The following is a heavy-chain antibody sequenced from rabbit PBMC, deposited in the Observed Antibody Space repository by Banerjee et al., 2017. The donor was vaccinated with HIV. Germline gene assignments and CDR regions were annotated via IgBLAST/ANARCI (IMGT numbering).Heavy chain of an antibody. V-gene: IGHV1S45*01. CDR2: IYTSSGSA. J-gene: IGHJ4*01. CDR1: AFSFSNKYV. D-gene: IGHD4-1*01. Sequence: QEQLEESGGDLVKPEGSLTLTCTASAFSFSNKYVMCWVRQAPGKGLEWIACIYTSSGSAYYASWVKGRFTISRDNAQNTVSLQLTSLTAADTATHFCARDLAGVIGWNFNLWGQGTLVTVS. CDR3: ARDLAGVIGWNFNL.